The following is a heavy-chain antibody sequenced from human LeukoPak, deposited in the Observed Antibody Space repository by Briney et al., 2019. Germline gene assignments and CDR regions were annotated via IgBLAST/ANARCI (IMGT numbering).Heavy chain of an antibody. V-gene: IGHV3-48*01. CDR2: ISSSSSTI. Sequence: TGGSLRLSCVASGFTFSSSSVNWVRQAPGRGLEWVSYISSSSSTIYYADSVKGRFTISRDNAKNSLYLQMNSLRAEDTAVYYCARDPGSGDYGDLCFDYWGQGTLVTVSS. D-gene: IGHD4-17*01. CDR3: ARDPGSGDYGDLCFDY. J-gene: IGHJ4*02. CDR1: GFTFSSSS.